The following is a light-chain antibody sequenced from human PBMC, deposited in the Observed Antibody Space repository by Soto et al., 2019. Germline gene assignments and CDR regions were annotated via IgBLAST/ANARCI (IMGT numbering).Light chain of an antibody. Sequence: DIQMTQSPSAMSASVGDRVTITCRASRGINNDLAWFQQKPGKAPKCLIYGASKLQSGVPSRFSGLGAVTDYSLTISSLQPEDFATYFCQQSYGLPLTFGGGTKVEI. V-gene: IGKV1-17*03. CDR2: GAS. J-gene: IGKJ4*01. CDR3: QQSYGLPLT. CDR1: RGINND.